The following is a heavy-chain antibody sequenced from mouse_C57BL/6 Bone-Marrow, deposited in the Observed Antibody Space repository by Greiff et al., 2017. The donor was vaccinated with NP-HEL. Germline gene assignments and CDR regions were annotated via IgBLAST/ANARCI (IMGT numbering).Heavy chain of an antibody. Sequence: VKLMESGAELARPGASVKLSCKASGYTFTSYGISWVKQRTGQGLEWIGNINPSNGGTNYNEKFKSKATLTVDKSSSTAYMQLSSLTSEDSAVYYCARDDGYFSYYFDYWGQGTTLTVSS. CDR2: INPSNGGT. CDR3: ARDDGYFSYYFDY. V-gene: IGHV1-53*01. CDR1: GYTFTSYG. D-gene: IGHD2-3*01. J-gene: IGHJ2*01.